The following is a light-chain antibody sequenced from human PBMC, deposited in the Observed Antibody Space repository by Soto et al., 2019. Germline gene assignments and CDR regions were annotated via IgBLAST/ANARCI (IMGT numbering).Light chain of an antibody. CDR3: QQRSNWPPLT. Sequence: EIVLTQSPATLSLSPGERATLSCRASQSISSYLAWYQQKPGQAPRLLIYDASNRATGIPARFSGSGSGTDFTLTISSLEPEDVAVYYYQQRSNWPPLTFGGGTKVDIK. CDR1: QSISSY. J-gene: IGKJ4*01. CDR2: DAS. V-gene: IGKV3-11*01.